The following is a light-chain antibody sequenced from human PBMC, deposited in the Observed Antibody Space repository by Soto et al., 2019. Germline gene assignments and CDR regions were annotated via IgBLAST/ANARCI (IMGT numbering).Light chain of an antibody. V-gene: IGKV3-20*01. CDR1: QSISSSY. CDR2: GAS. CDR3: QQYGSSSWT. Sequence: EIVMTQSPATLSVSPGKRATLSCRASQSISSSYLAWYQQRPGQAPRLLIYGASSRATGIPDRFSGSGSGTEFTLTISRLEPEDFAVYYCQQYGSSSWTFGQGTKVDI. J-gene: IGKJ1*01.